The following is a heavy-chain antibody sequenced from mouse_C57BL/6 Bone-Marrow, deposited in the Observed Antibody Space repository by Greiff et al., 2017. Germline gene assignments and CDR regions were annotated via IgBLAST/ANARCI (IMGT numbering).Heavy chain of an antibody. CDR1: GYSFTGYF. Sequence: EVQLVESGPELVKPGASVKISCKASGYSFTGYFMNWVKQSHGKSLEWIGRINPYYGDTFYKQTFKGKATLTVDKSSSTAHMELLSLTAEDFAVYYCARNYDYGYGYFDVWGTGTTVTVSS. J-gene: IGHJ1*03. CDR3: ARNYDYGYGYFDV. D-gene: IGHD2-4*01. CDR2: INPYYGDT. V-gene: IGHV1-37*01.